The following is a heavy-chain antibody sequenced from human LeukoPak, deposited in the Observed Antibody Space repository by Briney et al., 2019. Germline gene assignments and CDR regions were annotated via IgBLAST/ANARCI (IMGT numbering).Heavy chain of an antibody. D-gene: IGHD3-10*01. CDR3: AKRGPIYSASPGNYFDY. CDR2: IPYDGSNK. Sequence: GGSLRLSCAASGFTFSSYAMHWVRQAPGKGLEWVAVIPYDGSNKYYADSVKGRFTISRDNSKNTLYLRMNSLRAEDTAVYYCAKRGPIYSASPGNYFDYWGQGTLVTVSS. V-gene: IGHV3-30-3*02. CDR1: GFTFSSYA. J-gene: IGHJ4*02.